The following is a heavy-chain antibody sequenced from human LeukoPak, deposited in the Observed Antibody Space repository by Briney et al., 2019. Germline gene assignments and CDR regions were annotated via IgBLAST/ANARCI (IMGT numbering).Heavy chain of an antibody. D-gene: IGHD5-18*01. J-gene: IGHJ3*02. CDR3: ARDNTAMVTEDAFDI. CDR1: GYTFTSYY. V-gene: IGHV1-46*01. CDR2: INPSGGST. Sequence: GASVKVSCKASGYTFTSYYMHWVRQAPGQGLEWMGIINPSGGSTSYAQKFQGRVTMTRDTSTSTVYMELSSLRSEDTAVYYCARDNTAMVTEDAFDIWGQGTMVTVSS.